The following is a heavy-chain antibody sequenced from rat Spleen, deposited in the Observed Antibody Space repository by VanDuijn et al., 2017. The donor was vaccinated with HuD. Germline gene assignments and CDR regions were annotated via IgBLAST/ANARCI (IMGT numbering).Heavy chain of an antibody. Sequence: QVQLKESGPGLVQPSQTLSLTCTVSGFSLTSNGVSWVRQPPGKGLEWIAAVSSGGTTYYSSALKSRLSISRDTSKNQVFLKMNSLQTDDTGTYYCTIHPRYWGQGVMVTVSS. CDR2: VSSGGTT. J-gene: IGHJ2*01. CDR1: GFSLTSNG. CDR3: TIHPRY. D-gene: IGHD3-1*01. V-gene: IGHV2S12*01.